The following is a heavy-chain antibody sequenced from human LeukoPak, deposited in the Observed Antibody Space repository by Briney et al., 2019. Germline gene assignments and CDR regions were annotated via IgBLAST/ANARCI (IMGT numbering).Heavy chain of an antibody. CDR3: ARSMGYCSSTSCSLGY. V-gene: IGHV4-4*07. CDR2: IYTSGST. D-gene: IGHD2-2*01. Sequence: SETLSLTCIVSGGSISSYYWSWIRQPAGKGLEWIGRIYTSGSTNYNPSLRSRVTMSVDTSKNQFSLKLSSVTAADTAVYYCARSMGYCSSTSCSLGYWGQGTLVTVSS. CDR1: GGSISSYY. J-gene: IGHJ4*02.